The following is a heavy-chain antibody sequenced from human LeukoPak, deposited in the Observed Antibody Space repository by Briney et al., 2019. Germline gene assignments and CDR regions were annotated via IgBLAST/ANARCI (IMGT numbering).Heavy chain of an antibody. CDR3: AKDNGVVVISHYMDV. Sequence: PGGSLRPSCAASGFTFSSYGMHWVRQAPGKGLEWVAVISCDGSNKYYADSVKGRFTISRDNSKNTLYLQMNSLRAEDTAVYYCAKDNGVVVISHYMDVWGKGTTVTVSS. CDR1: GFTFSSYG. J-gene: IGHJ6*03. D-gene: IGHD3-22*01. V-gene: IGHV3-30*18. CDR2: ISCDGSNK.